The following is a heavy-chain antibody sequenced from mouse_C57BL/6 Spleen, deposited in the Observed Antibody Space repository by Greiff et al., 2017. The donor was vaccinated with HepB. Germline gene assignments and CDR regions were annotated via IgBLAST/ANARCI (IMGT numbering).Heavy chain of an antibody. J-gene: IGHJ1*03. D-gene: IGHD2-1*01. Sequence: QVTLKVSGPGILQPSQTLSLPCSFSGFSLSTFGMGVGWLRPPSGKGLEWLAHIWWDDDKYYNPALKSRLTISKDTSKNQIFLKIANVDTADTATYYCARIHYGNHLWYFDVWGTGTTVTVAS. CDR3: ARIHYGNHLWYFDV. CDR1: GFSLSTFGMG. CDR2: IWWDDDK. V-gene: IGHV8-8*01.